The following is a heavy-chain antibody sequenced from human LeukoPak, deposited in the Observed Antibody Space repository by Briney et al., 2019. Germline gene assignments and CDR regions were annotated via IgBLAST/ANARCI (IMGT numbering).Heavy chain of an antibody. D-gene: IGHD4/OR15-4a*01. J-gene: IGHJ4*02. Sequence: GASLQISCEGSGSIFTSYWIGGGRALAGKRLEWMGIIYPGDSDTRYSPSFQGQVTISADKSISPAYLQWSSLKASDTAMYYCARLPSQDYHFDYWGQGTLVTVSS. CDR2: IYPGDSDT. CDR3: ARLPSQDYHFDY. V-gene: IGHV5-51*01. CDR1: GSIFTSYW.